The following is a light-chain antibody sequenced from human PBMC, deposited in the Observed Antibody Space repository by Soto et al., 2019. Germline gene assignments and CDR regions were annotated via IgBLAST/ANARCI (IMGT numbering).Light chain of an antibody. V-gene: IGKV3-15*01. CDR3: QQRSNWPIT. CDR1: QSVDIN. CDR2: GAS. Sequence: EIVMTQSPATLSVSPGERATLSCMASQSVDINLSWYQKKAGQAPRLLIYGASTRATAIPARFSGSGSGTDFTLTISRLEPEDFAVYYCQQRSNWPITFGQGTRLEIK. J-gene: IGKJ5*01.